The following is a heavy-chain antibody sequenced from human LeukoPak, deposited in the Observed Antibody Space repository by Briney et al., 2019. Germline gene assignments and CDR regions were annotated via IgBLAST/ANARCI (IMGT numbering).Heavy chain of an antibody. CDR1: GGTFSSYA. J-gene: IGHJ2*01. CDR3: ARDYILAWYGDYGHGYFDL. Sequence: ASVKVSCKASGGTFSSYAISWVRQAPGQGLEWMGWISAYNGNTNYAQKLQGRVTMTTDTSTSTAYMELRSLRSDDTAVYYCARDYILAWYGDYGHGYFDLWGRGTLVTVSS. CDR2: ISAYNGNT. V-gene: IGHV1-18*01. D-gene: IGHD4-17*01.